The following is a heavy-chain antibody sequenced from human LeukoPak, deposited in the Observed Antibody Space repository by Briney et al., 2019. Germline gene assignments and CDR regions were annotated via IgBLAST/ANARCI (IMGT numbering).Heavy chain of an antibody. CDR1: SDPISDYF. CDR2: IYSSGST. CDR3: VRDEFYNSGWFGQIFEK. J-gene: IGHJ4*02. V-gene: IGHV4-4*07. Sequence: SETLSLTCTVSSDPISDYFWSWIRQPAGKGLEWIGRIYSSGSTNYNLSLQGRVSMSIDTAKSQFYLHLTTVTAADTDVYYCVRDEFYNSGWFGQIFEKWGQGTLVIVSS. D-gene: IGHD6-13*01.